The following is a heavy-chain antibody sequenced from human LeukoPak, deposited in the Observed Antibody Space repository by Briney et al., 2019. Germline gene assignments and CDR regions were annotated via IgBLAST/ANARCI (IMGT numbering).Heavy chain of an antibody. CDR3: ARLGAVAATGYFDY. V-gene: IGHV2-5*02. CDR1: GFSFSSQAAG. J-gene: IGHJ4*02. D-gene: IGHD2-15*01. Sequence: SGPTLVHPRATLALTFTCYGFSFSSQAAGMGLVRKAAVKALGWIAFIYCDDDRRYSPSLKSRLNITKNTSKHQVVLTMTNMDPVDTATYYCARLGAVAATGYFDYWGQGTLVTVSS. CDR2: IYCDDDR.